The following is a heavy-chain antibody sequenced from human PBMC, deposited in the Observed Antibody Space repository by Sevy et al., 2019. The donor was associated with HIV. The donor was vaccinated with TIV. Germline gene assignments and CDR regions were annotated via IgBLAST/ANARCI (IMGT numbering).Heavy chain of an antibody. CDR1: GYTLTELS. CDR3: TGGGHGGGMDY. Sequence: ASVKVSCKVYGYTLTELSMRWVRQAPGKGLEWMGCFDPEDGEAIYSQSFQGRVTLTEDTSTDTAYMELSGLRSEDTAVYYCTGGGHGGGMDYWGQGTTVTVSS. D-gene: IGHD2-15*01. J-gene: IGHJ6*02. CDR2: FDPEDGEA. V-gene: IGHV1-24*01.